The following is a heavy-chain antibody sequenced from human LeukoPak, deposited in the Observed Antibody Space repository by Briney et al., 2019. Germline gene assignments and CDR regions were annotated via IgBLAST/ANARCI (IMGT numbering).Heavy chain of an antibody. CDR1: GYTFTSYD. J-gene: IGHJ5*02. D-gene: IGHD2-15*01. CDR2: IIPIFGTA. Sequence: SVKVSCKASGYTFTSYDINWVRQATGQGLEWMGGIIPIFGTANYAQKFQGRVTITADKSTSTAYMELSSLRSEDTAVYYCARGHRGSWFDPWGQGTLVTVSS. V-gene: IGHV1-69*06. CDR3: ARGHRGSWFDP.